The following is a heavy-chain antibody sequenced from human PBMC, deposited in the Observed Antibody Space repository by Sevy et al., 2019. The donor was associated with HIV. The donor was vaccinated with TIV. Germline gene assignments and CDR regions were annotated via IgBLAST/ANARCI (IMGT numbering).Heavy chain of an antibody. J-gene: IGHJ6*02. Sequence: GGSLRLSCAASGFTFSSYSMNWVRQAPGKGLEWVSYISSSSSTIYYADSVEGRFTISRDNAKNSLYLQMNILRAEDRAVYYGARVPVYDSGGYRLYYYGTDVWGQGTTVTVSS. CDR3: ARVPVYDSGGYRLYYYGTDV. CDR1: GFTFSSYS. CDR2: ISSSSSTI. V-gene: IGHV3-48*01. D-gene: IGHD3-22*01.